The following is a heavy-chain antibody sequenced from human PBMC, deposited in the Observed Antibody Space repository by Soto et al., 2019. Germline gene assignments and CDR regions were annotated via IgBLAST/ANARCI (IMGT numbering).Heavy chain of an antibody. CDR1: GFTFSNYA. Sequence: PGGSLRLSCVASGFTFSNYAMSWVRQAPGKGLEWVSGISASGRDTYYADSVKGRFTISRDSFKNTLYLQMNSLRAEDTGTYYCAKGKTSGWYYFDYWGQGALVTVSS. V-gene: IGHV3-23*01. D-gene: IGHD6-19*01. CDR3: AKGKTSGWYYFDY. J-gene: IGHJ4*02. CDR2: ISASGRDT.